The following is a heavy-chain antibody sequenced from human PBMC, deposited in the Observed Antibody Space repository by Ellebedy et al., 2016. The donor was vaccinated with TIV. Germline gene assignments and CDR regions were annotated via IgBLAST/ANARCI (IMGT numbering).Heavy chain of an antibody. D-gene: IGHD3-16*01. V-gene: IGHV5-51*01. CDR2: IYPGDSDT. CDR3: ARGGAFDI. Sequence: GGSLRLXXKGSGYSFTSYWIGWVRQMPGKGLEWMGIIYPGDSDTRYSPSFQGQVTISADKSISTAYLQWSSLKASDTAMYYCARGGAFDIWGQGTMVTVSS. CDR1: GYSFTSYW. J-gene: IGHJ3*02.